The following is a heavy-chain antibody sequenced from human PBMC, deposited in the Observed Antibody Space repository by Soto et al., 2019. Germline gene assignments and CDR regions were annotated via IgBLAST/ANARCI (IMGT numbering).Heavy chain of an antibody. J-gene: IGHJ4*02. CDR3: ERRTRYYGVMTGYYSSDY. CDR2: IYYSGST. Sequence: PSETLSLTCTVSGGSISRSSYYWGWIRQPPGKALEWIGSIYYSGSTYYNPSLNSRVTISVDTSKNQFSLKLSSVTAADTTVYNCERRTRYYGVMTGYYSSDYWGQGTLVTVSS. CDR1: GGSISRSSYY. V-gene: IGHV4-39*01. D-gene: IGHD3-9*01.